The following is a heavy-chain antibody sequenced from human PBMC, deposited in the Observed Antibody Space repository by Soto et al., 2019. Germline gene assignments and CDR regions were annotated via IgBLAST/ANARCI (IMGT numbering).Heavy chain of an antibody. CDR2: IRGDGSST. Sequence: EVQLVESGGGLVQPGGSLRLSCVGSGFTFSSHWMHWVRQTPGKGPVWVSRIRGDGSSTAYAESVRGRFAISRDKAKNTLSLQMNNLSAEDSAVYCCARAIIAVMGAIRWFGPWGLGTQVTVSS. D-gene: IGHD6-19*01. CDR1: GFTFSSHW. V-gene: IGHV3-74*01. CDR3: ARAIIAVMGAIRWFGP. J-gene: IGHJ5*02.